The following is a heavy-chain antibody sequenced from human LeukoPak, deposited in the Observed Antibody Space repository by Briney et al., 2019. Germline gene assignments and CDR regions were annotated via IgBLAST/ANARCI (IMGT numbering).Heavy chain of an antibody. CDR3: ARQVDYYDSSGYYDY. CDR1: GYSFTSYW. Sequence: GESLKISCKGSGYSFTSYWIGWVRQMPGKGLEWMGIIYPGDSDTRYSPSFQGQVTISADKSISTAYLQWSSLKASDTAMYYCARQVDYYDSSGYYDYWGQGILVTVSS. V-gene: IGHV5-51*01. J-gene: IGHJ4*02. CDR2: IYPGDSDT. D-gene: IGHD3-22*01.